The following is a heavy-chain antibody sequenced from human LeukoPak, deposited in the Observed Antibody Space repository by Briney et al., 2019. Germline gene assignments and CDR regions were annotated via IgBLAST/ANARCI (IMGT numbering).Heavy chain of an antibody. CDR3: ARLFYYDSRGYPYYFDY. D-gene: IGHD3-22*01. CDR1: GGSISSYY. Sequence: SETLSLTCTVSGGSISSYYWSWIRQPPGKGLEWIGSLYYSGSTYYNPSLKSRVTISVDTSKNQFSLKLSSVTAADTAVYYCARLFYYDSRGYPYYFDYWGQGTLVTVSS. V-gene: IGHV4-39*01. CDR2: LYYSGST. J-gene: IGHJ4*02.